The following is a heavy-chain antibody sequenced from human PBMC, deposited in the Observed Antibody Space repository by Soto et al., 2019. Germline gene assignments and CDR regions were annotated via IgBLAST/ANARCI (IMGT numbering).Heavy chain of an antibody. J-gene: IGHJ4*02. V-gene: IGHV4-39*01. CDR2: IFYSGST. CDR1: GDSISSSNYF. D-gene: IGHD6-19*01. Sequence: SETLSLTCTVSGDSISSSNYFWGWIRQPPGKGLEWTGTIFYSGSTYYNPSLKSRVTISVDTSKNQFSLRLISVTAADTALYYCARRYGWLYFDYWGQGSLVTVS. CDR3: ARRYGWLYFDY.